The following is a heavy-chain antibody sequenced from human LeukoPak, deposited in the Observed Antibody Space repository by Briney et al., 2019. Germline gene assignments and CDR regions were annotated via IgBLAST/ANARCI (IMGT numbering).Heavy chain of an antibody. D-gene: IGHD3-16*01. J-gene: IGHJ6*02. CDR3: ASQENGGEVPYYYYGMDV. CDR1: GFTFSSYA. V-gene: IGHV3-23*01. CDR2: ISGSGGST. Sequence: GGSLGLSCAASGFTFSSYAVSWVRQAPGKGLEWVSAISGSGGSTYYADSVKGRFTISRDNSKNTLYLQMNSLRAEDTAVYYCASQENGGEVPYYYYGMDVWGQGTTVTVSS.